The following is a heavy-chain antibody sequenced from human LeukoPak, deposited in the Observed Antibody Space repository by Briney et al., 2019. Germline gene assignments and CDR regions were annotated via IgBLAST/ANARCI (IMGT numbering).Heavy chain of an antibody. V-gene: IGHV3-7*01. CDR2: IKQDGSEK. Sequence: GGSLRLSCAASGFTFSSYWMSWVRQAPGKGGEGVANIKQDGSEKYYVDSVKRRFTISRDNAKNSLYLQMNSLRAEDTAVYYCARDPDSSSSEFDYWGQGTLVTVSS. D-gene: IGHD6-6*01. CDR1: GFTFSSYW. J-gene: IGHJ4*02. CDR3: ARDPDSSSSEFDY.